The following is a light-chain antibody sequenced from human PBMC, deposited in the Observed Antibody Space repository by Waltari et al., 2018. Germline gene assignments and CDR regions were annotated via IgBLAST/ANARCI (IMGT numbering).Light chain of an antibody. V-gene: IGLV1-51*02. CDR2: ENK. J-gene: IGLJ2*01. CDR1: SSNVGDNY. Sequence: QPVLTQPPSVSAAAGQKVTISCSGSSSNVGDNYVAWYQHLPRTAPRLLIYENKMRPSGMPDRFSGSKSGRSATLGITGLQTGDEADYYCGTWDSSLSVVVFGGGTKLTVL. CDR3: GTWDSSLSVVV.